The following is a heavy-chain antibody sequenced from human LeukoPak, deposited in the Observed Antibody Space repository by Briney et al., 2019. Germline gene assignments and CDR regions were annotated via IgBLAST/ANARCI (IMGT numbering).Heavy chain of an antibody. CDR1: GYTFTSYG. D-gene: IGHD1-26*01. J-gene: IGHJ4*02. V-gene: IGHV1-18*01. Sequence: ASVKVSCKASGYTFTSYGISWVRQAPGQGLEWMGWISAYNGNTEYAQNLRGRVSMTTDTSTSTAYMELRSLRSDDSAVYYCARAPGEIVGPPAKYYFDYWGQGTLVTVSS. CDR3: ARAPGEIVGPPAKYYFDY. CDR2: ISAYNGNT.